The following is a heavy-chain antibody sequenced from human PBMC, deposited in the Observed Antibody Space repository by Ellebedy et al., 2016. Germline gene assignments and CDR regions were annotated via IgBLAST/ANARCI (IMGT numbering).Heavy chain of an antibody. Sequence: SETLSLTCAVYGESLIGYYWSWVRQPPGKELEWIGEISHSGSVNYNPSLESRVSISVDMSKNQFYLRLSSVTAADTAVYYCARATLVATTTLDYWGQGTLVTVSS. V-gene: IGHV4-34*01. D-gene: IGHD5-12*01. CDR3: ARATLVATTTLDY. CDR2: ISHSGSV. J-gene: IGHJ4*02. CDR1: GESLIGYY.